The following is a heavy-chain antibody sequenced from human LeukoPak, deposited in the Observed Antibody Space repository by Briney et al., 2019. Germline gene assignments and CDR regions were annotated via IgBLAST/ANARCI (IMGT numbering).Heavy chain of an antibody. Sequence: ASVKVSCKASGGTFSSYAISWVRQAPGQGLEWMGGIIPIFGTANYAQKFQGRVTITTDESTSTAYMELSSLRSEDTAVYYCGCSNSPPQPRFDYWGQGTLVTVSS. CDR1: GGTFSSYA. CDR3: GCSNSPPQPRFDY. V-gene: IGHV1-69*05. D-gene: IGHD6-6*01. J-gene: IGHJ4*02. CDR2: IIPIFGTA.